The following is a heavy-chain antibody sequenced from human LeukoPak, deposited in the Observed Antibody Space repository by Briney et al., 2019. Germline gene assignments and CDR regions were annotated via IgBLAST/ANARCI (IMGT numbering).Heavy chain of an antibody. CDR3: ASVDTAMVRWYYFDY. CDR1: GYTFTSYG. Sequence: SVKVSYKASGYTFTSYGISWVRQAPGQGLEWMGRIIPILGIANYAQKFQGRVTITADKSTSTAYMELSSLRSEDTAVYYCASVDTAMVRWYYFDYWGQGTLVTVSS. J-gene: IGHJ4*02. CDR2: IIPILGIA. D-gene: IGHD5-18*01. V-gene: IGHV1-69*04.